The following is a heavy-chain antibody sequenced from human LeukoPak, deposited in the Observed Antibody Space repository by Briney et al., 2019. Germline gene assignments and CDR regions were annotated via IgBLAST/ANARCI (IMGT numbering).Heavy chain of an antibody. V-gene: IGHV3-11*04. CDR1: GFTSSDYY. Sequence: GGSLRLSCAVSGFTSSDYYMSWIRKAPGKGLEGVSYISSSGVSIYYADSVKGRFTISRDNAKNSLYLQMNSLRAEDTAVYYCARGGRNSGYDYDYWGQGTLVTVSS. CDR2: ISSSGVSI. D-gene: IGHD5-12*01. J-gene: IGHJ4*02. CDR3: ARGGRNSGYDYDY.